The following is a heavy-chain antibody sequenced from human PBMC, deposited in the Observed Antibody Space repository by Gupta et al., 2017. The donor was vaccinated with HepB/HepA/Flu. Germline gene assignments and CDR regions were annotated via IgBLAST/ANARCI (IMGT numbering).Heavy chain of an antibody. CDR2: IYYSGST. D-gene: IGHD3-16*01. CDR1: GGSITSGGYY. Sequence: QVQLQESGPGLVKPSQTLSLTCTVSGGSITSGGYYWSWIRQHPGKGLEFIGFIYYSGSTYSNPSLKSRVSISVDTSENQFSLKLRSVTAADTAVYYCVTSSFTYDAFDIWGQGTMVTVSS. V-gene: IGHV4-31*03. CDR3: VTSSFTYDAFDI. J-gene: IGHJ3*02.